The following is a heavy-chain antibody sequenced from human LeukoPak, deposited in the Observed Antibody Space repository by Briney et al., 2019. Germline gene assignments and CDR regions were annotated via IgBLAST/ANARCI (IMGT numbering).Heavy chain of an antibody. CDR1: GGSISSYY. CDR2: IYYSGST. D-gene: IGHD4-23*01. CDR3: AGEGGGNSAIDY. J-gene: IGHJ4*02. Sequence: SETLSLTCTVSGGSISSYYWSWIRQPPGKGLEWIGYIYYSGSTNYNPSLKSRVTISVDTSKNQFSLKLSSVTAADTAVYYCAGEGGGNSAIDYWGQGTLVTVSS. V-gene: IGHV4-59*01.